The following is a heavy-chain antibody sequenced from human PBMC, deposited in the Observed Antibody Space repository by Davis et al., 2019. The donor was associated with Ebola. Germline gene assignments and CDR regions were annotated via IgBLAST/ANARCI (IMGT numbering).Heavy chain of an antibody. V-gene: IGHV3-23*01. J-gene: IGHJ4*02. CDR2: ISGTSDSI. CDR1: GFPFTSYT. Sequence: GESLKISCAASGFPFTSYTLNWVRQAPGKGLEWISYISGTSDSIVYADSVKGRFTISRDNSKNTLYLQMNSLRAGDTALYYCAKSIQTEAGLDNWGQGTLVTVSS. CDR3: AKSIQTEAGLDN.